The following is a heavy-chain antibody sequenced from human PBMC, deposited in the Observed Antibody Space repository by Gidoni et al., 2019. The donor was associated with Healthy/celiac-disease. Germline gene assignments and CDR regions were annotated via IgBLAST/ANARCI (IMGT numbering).Heavy chain of an antibody. V-gene: IGHV1-69*06. J-gene: IGHJ4*02. Sequence: QVQLVQSGAEVKKPGSSVKVSCKASGGTFSSYAIGWLRKAPGQGLEWMGGIIPIFGTANYAQKFQGRVTITADKSTSTAYMELSSLRSEDTAVYYCARGTVTPTGYDYWGQGTLVTVSS. D-gene: IGHD4-17*01. CDR3: ARGTVTPTGYDY. CDR2: IIPIFGTA. CDR1: GGTFSSYA.